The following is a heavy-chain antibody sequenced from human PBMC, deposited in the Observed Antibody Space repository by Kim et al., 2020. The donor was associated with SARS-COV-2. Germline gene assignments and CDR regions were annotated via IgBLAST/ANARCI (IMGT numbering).Heavy chain of an antibody. CDR2: ISGSGGST. CDR1: GFTFSSYA. V-gene: IGHV3-23*01. CDR3: AKCQEATWERLVPGYYYYGMDV. J-gene: IGHJ6*02. D-gene: IGHD6-19*01. Sequence: GGSLRLSCAASGFTFSSYAMSWVRQAPGKGLEWVSAISGSGGSTYYADSVKGRFTISRDNSKNTLYLQMNSLRAEDTAVYYCAKCQEATWERLVPGYYYYGMDVWGQETTVNVSS.